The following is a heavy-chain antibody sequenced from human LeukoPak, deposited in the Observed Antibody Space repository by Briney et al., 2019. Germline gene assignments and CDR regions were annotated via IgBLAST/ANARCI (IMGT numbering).Heavy chain of an antibody. D-gene: IGHD1-26*01. CDR1: GFTVSSNY. Sequence: GGSLRLSCAASGFTVSSNYVSWVRQAPGKGLEWVSVIYSDGSTYYADSVKGRFTISRDNSKNTLYLQINSLRVEDTAVYYCARDGRLNYFDYWGQGTLVTVSS. CDR2: IYSDGST. CDR3: ARDGRLNYFDY. J-gene: IGHJ4*02. V-gene: IGHV3-53*01.